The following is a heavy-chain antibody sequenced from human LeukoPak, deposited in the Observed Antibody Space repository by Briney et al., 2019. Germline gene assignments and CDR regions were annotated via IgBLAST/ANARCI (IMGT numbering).Heavy chain of an antibody. CDR3: ARGIRYYYDSSGYYPLNWFDP. J-gene: IGHJ5*02. CDR1: GGSFSGYY. D-gene: IGHD3-22*01. V-gene: IGHV4-34*01. CDR2: INHSGST. Sequence: PSETLSLTCAVYGGSFSGYYWSWIRQPPGKGLEWIGEINHSGSTNYNPSLKSRVTISVDTSKNQFSLKLSSVTAAETAVYYCARGIRYYYDSSGYYPLNWFDPWGQGTLVTVSS.